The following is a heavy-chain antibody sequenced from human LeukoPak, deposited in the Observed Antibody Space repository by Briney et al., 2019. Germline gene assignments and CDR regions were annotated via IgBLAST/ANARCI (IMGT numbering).Heavy chain of an antibody. CDR2: INHSGST. Sequence: SETLSLTCAVYGGSFSGYYWSWIRQPPGKGLEWIGEINHSGSTNYNPSLKSRVIISVDTSKNQFSLKLSSVTAADTAVYYCARQQYASGNSYYLDYWGQGTLVTVSS. CDR3: ARQQYASGNSYYLDY. CDR1: GGSFSGYY. J-gene: IGHJ4*02. D-gene: IGHD3-10*01. V-gene: IGHV4-34*01.